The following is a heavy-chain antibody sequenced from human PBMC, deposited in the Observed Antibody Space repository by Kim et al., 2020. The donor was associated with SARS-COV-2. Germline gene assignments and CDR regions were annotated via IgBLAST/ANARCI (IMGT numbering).Heavy chain of an antibody. V-gene: IGHV2-5*01. CDR2: IYGNNVK. CDR3: THDSPGLYGLAD. CDR1: GFSLSGDGVG. J-gene: IGHJ6*02. Sequence: SGPTLVNPTQTLTLTCTFSGFSLSGDGVGVAWIRQPPGKALEWLALIYGNNVKRYSPSLKSRLAITKDSSKNQVVLTMTNMDPADTATYYCTHDSPGLYGLADWGQGSTVTVS.